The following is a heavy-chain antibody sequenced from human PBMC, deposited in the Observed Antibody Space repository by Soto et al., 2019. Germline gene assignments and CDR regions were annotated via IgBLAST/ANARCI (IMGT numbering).Heavy chain of an antibody. Sequence: NPSETLSLTCSVSGVSMRNSYWTWIRQSAGKGLEWIGRISTSGNTNYNPSLNSRLTMSVDTSKNQVSLKLTSVTAADTAVYYCARGGGVPALGDPWGQGTLVTVS. D-gene: IGHD3-16*01. CDR3: ARGGGVPALGDP. J-gene: IGHJ5*02. CDR1: GVSMRNSY. V-gene: IGHV4-4*07. CDR2: ISTSGNT.